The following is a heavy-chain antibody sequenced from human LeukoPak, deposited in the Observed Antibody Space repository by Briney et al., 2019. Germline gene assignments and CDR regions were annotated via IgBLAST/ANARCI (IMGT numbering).Heavy chain of an antibody. CDR1: GGSISSSSYY. CDR3: ARGTRIVLMVYAKRNWFDP. J-gene: IGHJ5*02. D-gene: IGHD2-8*01. V-gene: IGHV4-39*07. Sequence: SETLSLTCTVSGGSISSSSYYWSWIRQPPGKGLEWIGEINHSGSTNYNPSLKSRVTISVDTSKNQFSLKLSSVTAADTAVYYCARGTRIVLMVYAKRNWFDPWGQGTLVTVSS. CDR2: INHSGST.